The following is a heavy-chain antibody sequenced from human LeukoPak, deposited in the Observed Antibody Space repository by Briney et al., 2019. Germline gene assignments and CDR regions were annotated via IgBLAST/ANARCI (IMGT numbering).Heavy chain of an antibody. CDR1: GFSLSGYW. V-gene: IGHV3-74*01. D-gene: IGHD2-15*01. CDR3: ARDPRNVGLAP. J-gene: IGHJ5*02. CDR2: NNGDGSTT. Sequence: GGSLRLSCVASGFSLSGYWMYWVRQAPGKGLMYISRNNGDGSTTNYADVVKGRFTMSRDNVKNTLYLQMNSLRVEDTAVYYCARDPRNVGLAPSGQGTLVTVSS.